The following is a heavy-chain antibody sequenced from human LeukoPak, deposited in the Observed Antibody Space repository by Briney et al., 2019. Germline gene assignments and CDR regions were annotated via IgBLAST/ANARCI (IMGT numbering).Heavy chain of an antibody. J-gene: IGHJ5*02. D-gene: IGHD4-17*01. CDR1: GFTFSSYG. CDR3: AKSYGDYVNWFDP. V-gene: IGHV3-23*01. Sequence: GGTLRLSCAASGFTFSSYGMSWVRQAPGKGLEWVSAISGSGGSTYYADSVKGRFTISRDNSKNTLYVQMNSLRAEDTAVYYCAKSYGDYVNWFDPWGQGTLVTVSS. CDR2: ISGSGGST.